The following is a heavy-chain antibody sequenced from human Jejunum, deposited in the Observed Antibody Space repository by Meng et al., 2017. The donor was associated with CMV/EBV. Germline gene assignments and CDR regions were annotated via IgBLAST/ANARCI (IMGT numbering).Heavy chain of an antibody. CDR2: FNTKGDVT. CDR3: AREMPMTCYFDQ. CDR1: GFPFTTYF. J-gene: IGHJ4*03. Sequence: QVQVVQWWGEVKKPGVSLNISCETSGFPFTTYFMHWLRQAPGQGLQWMGLFNTKGDVTTYSPRFQGRITLTGDTSTSTLYMELSSLTSDDTAVYYCAREMPMTCYFDQWGQGTLVTVAS. V-gene: IGHV1-46*01. D-gene: IGHD3-22*01.